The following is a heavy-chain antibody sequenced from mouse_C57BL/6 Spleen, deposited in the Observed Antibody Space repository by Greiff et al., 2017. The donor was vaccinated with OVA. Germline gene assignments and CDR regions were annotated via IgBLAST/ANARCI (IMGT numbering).Heavy chain of an antibody. J-gene: IGHJ1*03. CDR3: ARSLSRGHFDV. CDR2: IYPGDGDT. Sequence: QVQLQQSGAELVKPGASVKISCKASGYAFSSYWMNWVKQGPGKGLEWIGQIYPGDGDTNYNGKFKGKATLTADKSSSTAYMQLSSLTSEDSAVYFCARSLSRGHFDVWGTGTTVTVSS. V-gene: IGHV1-80*01. CDR1: GYAFSSYW.